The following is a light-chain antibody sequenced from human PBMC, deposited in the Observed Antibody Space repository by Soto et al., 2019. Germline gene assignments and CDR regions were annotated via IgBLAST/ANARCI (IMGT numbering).Light chain of an antibody. CDR2: GAS. CDR3: QQLNSYPLS. Sequence: EIVMTQNTATLSVSPGERATPSCRASQSVSSNLAWYQQKPGQAPRLLIYGASSRATGIPDRFSGSGSGTEFTLTISSLQPEDFATYYCQQLNSYPLSFGGGTKVDI. J-gene: IGKJ4*01. V-gene: IGKV3D-15*01. CDR1: QSVSSN.